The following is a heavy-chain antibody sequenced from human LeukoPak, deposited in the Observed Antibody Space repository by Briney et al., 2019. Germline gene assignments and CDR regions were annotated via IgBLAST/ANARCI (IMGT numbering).Heavy chain of an antibody. CDR3: ARESGLEMATIFFDY. Sequence: ASVKVSCKASGYTFTGYYMHWVRHAPGQGLEWMGWINPNSGGTNYAQEFQGRVTMTRDTSISTAYMELSRLRSDDTAVYYCARESGLEMATIFFDYWGQGTLVNVSS. D-gene: IGHD5-24*01. CDR2: INPNSGGT. V-gene: IGHV1-2*02. J-gene: IGHJ4*02. CDR1: GYTFTGYY.